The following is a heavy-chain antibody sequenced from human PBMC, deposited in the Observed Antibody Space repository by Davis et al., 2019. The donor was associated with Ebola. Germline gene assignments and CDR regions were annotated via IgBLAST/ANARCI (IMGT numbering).Heavy chain of an antibody. D-gene: IGHD2-15*01. J-gene: IGHJ6*02. CDR2: ISSSGGTI. V-gene: IGHV3-48*03. CDR3: ARGIARYYYYGMDV. CDR1: GFTFGSYE. Sequence: GESLKISCVASGFTFGSYEMSWVRQAPGKGLEWVSYISSSGGTIYYVDSVKGRFTISRDNSKNTLYLQMNSLRAEDTAVYYCARGIARYYYYGMDVWGQGTTVTVSS.